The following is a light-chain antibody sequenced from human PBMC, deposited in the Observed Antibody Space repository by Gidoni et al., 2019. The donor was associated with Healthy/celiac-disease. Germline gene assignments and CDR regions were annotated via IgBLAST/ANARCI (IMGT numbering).Light chain of an antibody. Sequence: EIVLTQSPAPLSLSPGERANLSCRASQSVSSYLAWYQQKPGQAPRLLIYDASNRATGIPARFSGSGSGTDFTLTISSLEPEDFAVYYCQQRSNWLTFGGGTKVEIK. V-gene: IGKV3-11*01. J-gene: IGKJ4*01. CDR3: QQRSNWLT. CDR1: QSVSSY. CDR2: DAS.